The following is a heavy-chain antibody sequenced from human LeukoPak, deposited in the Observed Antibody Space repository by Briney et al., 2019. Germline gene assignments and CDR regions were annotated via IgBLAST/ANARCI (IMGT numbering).Heavy chain of an antibody. CDR1: GFTFSSYA. J-gene: IGHJ4*02. CDR3: ARDRSLTDY. CDR2: ISYDGSNK. Sequence: GGSLRLSCAASGFTFSSYAMHWVRQAPGKGLEWVAVISYDGSNKYYADSVKGRFTISRDSSKNTLYLQMNSLRAEDTAVYYCARDRSLTDYWGQGTLVTVSS. V-gene: IGHV3-30*04. D-gene: IGHD3-10*01.